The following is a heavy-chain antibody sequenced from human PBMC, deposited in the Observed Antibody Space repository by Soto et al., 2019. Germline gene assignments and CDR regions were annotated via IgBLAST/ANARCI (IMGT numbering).Heavy chain of an antibody. D-gene: IGHD1-7*01. V-gene: IGHV3-33*08. J-gene: IGHJ4*02. CDR2: IWYDGSNK. Sequence: HPGGSLRLSCAASGFTFSSYGMHWVRQAPGKGLEWVAVIWYDGSNKYYADSVKGRFTISRDNSKNTLYLQMNSLRAEDTAVYYCARGGRRFSKVFLTGTKDHWGQGTLVTVSS. CDR1: GFTFSSYG. CDR3: ARGGRRFSKVFLTGTKDH.